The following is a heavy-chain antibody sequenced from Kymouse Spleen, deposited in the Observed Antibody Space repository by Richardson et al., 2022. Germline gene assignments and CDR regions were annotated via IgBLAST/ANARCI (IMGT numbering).Heavy chain of an antibody. CDR1: GFTFSSYS. CDR3: ARDRITGTLPYFDY. J-gene: IGHJ4*02. D-gene: IGHD1-7*01. CDR2: ISSSSSYI. V-gene: IGHV3-21*03. Sequence: EVQLVESGGGLVKPGGSLRLSCAASGFTFSSYSMNWVRQAPGKGLEWVSSISSSSSYIYYADSVKGRFTISRDNAKNSLYLQMNSLRAEDTAVYYCARDRITGTLPYFDYWGQGTLVTVSS.